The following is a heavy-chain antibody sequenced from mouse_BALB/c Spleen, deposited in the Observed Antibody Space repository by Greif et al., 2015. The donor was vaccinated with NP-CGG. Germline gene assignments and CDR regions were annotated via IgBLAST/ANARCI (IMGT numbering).Heavy chain of an antibody. CDR3: ARPYFDYEDFYAMDY. CDR2: IRNKANDYTT. V-gene: IGHV7-3*02. CDR1: GFTFTDYY. Sequence: EVKLVESGGGLVQPGGSLRLSCATSGFTFTDYYMSWVRQPPGKALEWLGFIRNKANDYTTEYSASVKGRFTISRDNSQIILYLQMNTLRAEDSATYYCARPYFDYEDFYAMDYWGQGPSVTVSS. J-gene: IGHJ4*01. D-gene: IGHD2-4*01.